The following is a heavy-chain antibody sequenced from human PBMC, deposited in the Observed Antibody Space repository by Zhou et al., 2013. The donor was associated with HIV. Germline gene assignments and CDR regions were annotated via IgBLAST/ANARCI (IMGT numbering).Heavy chain of an antibody. D-gene: IGHD6-13*01. CDR2: IIPIFGTA. V-gene: IGHV1-69*05. CDR1: GGAFGSYA. J-gene: IGHJ5*02. Sequence: QVQLVQSGAEVKKPGSSVRVSCKASGGAFGSYAINWVRQAPGQGLEWMGGIIPIFGTANYARQFQGRVTITTDESTNTAYMELSSLRSEDTAVYYCARDRIAGAGVGWRPWGLGSDPWGHGNPG. CDR3: ARDRIAGAGVGWRPWGLGSDP.